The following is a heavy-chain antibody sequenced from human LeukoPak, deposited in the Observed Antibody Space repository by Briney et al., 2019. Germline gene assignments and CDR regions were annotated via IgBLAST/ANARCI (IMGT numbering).Heavy chain of an antibody. CDR2: IKQDGSEK. V-gene: IGHV3-7*03. Sequence: PGESLRLSCAASGFTFGAYYMTWVRQAPGKGLEWVANIKQDGSEKYYVDSVKGRFTISRDNANNSLYLRMNSLRAEDTAVYYCARMSGIAVAAIWISYFDYWGQGTLVTVSS. CDR3: ARMSGIAVAAIWISYFDY. D-gene: IGHD6-19*01. CDR1: GFTFGAYY. J-gene: IGHJ4*02.